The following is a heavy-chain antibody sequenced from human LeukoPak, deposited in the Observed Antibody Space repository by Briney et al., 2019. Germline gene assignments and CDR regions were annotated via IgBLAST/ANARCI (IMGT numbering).Heavy chain of an antibody. Sequence: GGSLRLSCAASGFTFSSYSMNWVRQAPGKGLEWVSSISSSSSYIYYADSVKGRFTISRDNSKNTLYLQMNSLRAEDTAVYYCAKEVLGVVDYWGQGTLVTVSS. CDR3: AKEVLGVVDY. J-gene: IGHJ4*02. CDR2: ISSSSSYI. V-gene: IGHV3-21*04. D-gene: IGHD2-8*01. CDR1: GFTFSSYS.